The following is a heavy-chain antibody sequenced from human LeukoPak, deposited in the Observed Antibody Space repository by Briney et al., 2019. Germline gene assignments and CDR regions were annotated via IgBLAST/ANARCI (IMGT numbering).Heavy chain of an antibody. CDR2: ISAYNGNT. CDR3: ARDLITIFGVVITRYGMDL. D-gene: IGHD3-3*01. V-gene: IGHV1-18*01. J-gene: IGHJ6*01. CDR1: GYTFTSYG. Sequence: ASVKLSCKASGYTFTSYGISRVRQAPGQGLEWMGWISAYNGNTNYAQKLQGRVTMTTDTSTSTAYMELRSLRSDDTAVYYCARDLITIFGVVITRYGMDLCGQGTTVTVSS.